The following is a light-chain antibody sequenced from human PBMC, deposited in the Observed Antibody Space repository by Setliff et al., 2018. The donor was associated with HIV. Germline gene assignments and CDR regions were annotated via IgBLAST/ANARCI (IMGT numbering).Light chain of an antibody. J-gene: IGLJ1*01. V-gene: IGLV2-11*01. CDR3: CSYAGSYTFV. CDR1: SSDVGGYNY. CDR2: DVS. Sequence: QSALTQPRSMSGSPGQSVTISCTGTSSDVGGYNYVSWYQQHPGKAPKLMISDVSKRPSGVPDLFSGSKSGNTAPLTISGLQAEDEADYYCCSYAGSYTFVFGTGTKVTVL.